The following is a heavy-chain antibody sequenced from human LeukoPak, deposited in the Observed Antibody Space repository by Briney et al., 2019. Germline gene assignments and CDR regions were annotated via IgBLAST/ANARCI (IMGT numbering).Heavy chain of an antibody. Sequence: SETLSLTCTVSGYSINSGYYWGWIRQPPGKGLEWIGSIYHSGSTYFNPSLKSRVTISVDTSKSQFSLKLSSVTAADTAVYYCGRGRGVYSSGWYKSLYWGQGTLVTVSS. CDR1: GYSINSGYY. D-gene: IGHD6-19*01. J-gene: IGHJ4*02. CDR3: GRGRGVYSSGWYKSLY. V-gene: IGHV4-38-2*02. CDR2: IYHSGST.